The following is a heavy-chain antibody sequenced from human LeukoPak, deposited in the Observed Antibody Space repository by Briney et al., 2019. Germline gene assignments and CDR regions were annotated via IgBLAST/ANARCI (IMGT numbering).Heavy chain of an antibody. J-gene: IGHJ4*02. Sequence: PSETLSLTCTVPGGSISSYYWSWIRQPPGKGLEWIGYIYYSGSTYYNPSLKSRVTISVDTSKNQFSLKLSSVTAADTAVYYCARHQPADHFFDYWGQGTLVTVSS. D-gene: IGHD2-15*01. CDR2: IYYSGST. CDR1: GGSISSYY. V-gene: IGHV4-59*08. CDR3: ARHQPADHFFDY.